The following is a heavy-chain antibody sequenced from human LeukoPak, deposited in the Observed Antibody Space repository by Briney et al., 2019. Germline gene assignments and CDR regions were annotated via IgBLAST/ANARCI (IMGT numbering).Heavy chain of an antibody. CDR3: ASGYGFGFTY. V-gene: IGHV6-1*01. CDR2: TYYLSKWYN. J-gene: IGHJ4*02. D-gene: IGHD5-18*01. CDR1: GDSVSSNRVA. Sequence: SQTPSLTCVISGDSVSSNRVAWNWIRQSPSRGLEWLGRTYYLSKWYNDYAVSVKSRITINPDTSKNKFSLQLNSVTPEDTAVYYCASGYGFGFTYWGQGSLVTVSS.